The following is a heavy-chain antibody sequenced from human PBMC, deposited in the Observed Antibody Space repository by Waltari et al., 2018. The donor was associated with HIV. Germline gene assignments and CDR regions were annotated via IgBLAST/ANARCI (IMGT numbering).Heavy chain of an antibody. CDR1: GFTFSRYW. CDR2: INSDGSST. Sequence: EVQLVESGGGFVQPGGSLRLSCAASGFTFSRYWIPWVRQAPGKGLVWVSRINSDGSSTSYADSVKGRFTISRDNAKNTLYLQMNSLRAEDTAVYYCARLGYVWGSYRSPRAFDIWGQGTMVTVSS. V-gene: IGHV3-74*01. CDR3: ARLGYVWGSYRSPRAFDI. D-gene: IGHD3-16*02. J-gene: IGHJ3*02.